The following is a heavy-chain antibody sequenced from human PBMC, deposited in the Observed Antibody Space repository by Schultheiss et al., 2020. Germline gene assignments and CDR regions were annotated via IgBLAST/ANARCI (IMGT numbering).Heavy chain of an antibody. Sequence: SGPTLVKPTQTLSLTCAVSGGSISSSNWWSWVRQPPGKGLEWIGSIYYSGSTYYNPSLKSRVTISVDTSKNQFSLKLSSVTAADTAVYYCARDTTPRYGMDVWGQGTTVTVSS. D-gene: IGHD1-1*01. CDR1: GGSISSSNW. CDR3: ARDTTPRYGMDV. CDR2: IYYSGST. V-gene: IGHV4-4*02. J-gene: IGHJ6*02.